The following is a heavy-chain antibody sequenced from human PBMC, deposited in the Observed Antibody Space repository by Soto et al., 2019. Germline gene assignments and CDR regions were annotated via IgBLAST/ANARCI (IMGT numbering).Heavy chain of an antibody. Sequence: RLEESGPGLVKPAQTLSLSCNVTGHSISNIDSFWTWIRQPPGKGLEWLGYISNFGTTNYKPSLKSRLTISLDRSKNQISLELNSVTAADTAVYYCVRDVGIAASGTSGNDYFYGIAVWGQGTTVIVSS. CDR3: VRDVGIAASGTSGNDYFYGIAV. D-gene: IGHD6-13*01. V-gene: IGHV4-30-4*08. CDR1: GHSISNIDSF. CDR2: ISNFGTT. J-gene: IGHJ6*02.